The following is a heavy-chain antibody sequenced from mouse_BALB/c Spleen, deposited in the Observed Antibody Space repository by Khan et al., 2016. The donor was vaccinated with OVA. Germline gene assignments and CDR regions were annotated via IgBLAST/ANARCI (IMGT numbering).Heavy chain of an antibody. J-gene: IGHJ4*01. V-gene: IGHV9-3-1*01. CDR1: GYTFTNYG. D-gene: IGHD2-12*01. CDR3: ARPPYFSYSLDH. Sequence: QIQLVQSGPEMKKPGETVKISCKASGYTFTNYGMNWVKQSPGKALKWMGWINTFTGEPTYADDFKGRFAFSLETSASTAYLQINNLKNEDTATYFCARPPYFSYSLDHGGQGTSVTVSS. CDR2: INTFTGEP.